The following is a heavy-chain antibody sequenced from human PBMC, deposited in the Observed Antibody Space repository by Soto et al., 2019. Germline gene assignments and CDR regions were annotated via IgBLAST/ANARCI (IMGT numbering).Heavy chain of an antibody. D-gene: IGHD3-22*01. Sequence: GGSLRLSCAASGFTVSSNYMSWVRQAPGKGLEWVSVIYSGGSTYYADSVKGRFTISRDNSKNTLYLQMNSLRAEDTAVYYCARAHSHYYDSSGYQAHDYWGQGTLVTVYS. CDR3: ARAHSHYYDSSGYQAHDY. CDR1: GFTVSSNY. V-gene: IGHV3-53*01. J-gene: IGHJ4*02. CDR2: IYSGGST.